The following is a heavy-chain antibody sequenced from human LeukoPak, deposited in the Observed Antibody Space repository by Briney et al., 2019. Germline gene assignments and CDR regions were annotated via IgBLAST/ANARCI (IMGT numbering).Heavy chain of an antibody. J-gene: IGHJ6*03. CDR1: SGSITGYY. CDR3: ARGQRSYYYYYYMDV. CDR2: IYYSGGT. Sequence: SETLSLTCTVSSGSITGYYWSWIRQSPGKGLEWIGYIYYSGGTNYNPSLKSRVTISVDTSKNQFSLKLSSVTAADTAVYYCARGQRSYYYYYYMDVWGKGTTVTISS. V-gene: IGHV4-59*01.